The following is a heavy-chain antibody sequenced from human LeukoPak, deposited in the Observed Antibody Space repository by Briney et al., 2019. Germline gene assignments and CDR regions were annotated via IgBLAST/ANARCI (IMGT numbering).Heavy chain of an antibody. D-gene: IGHD3-10*01. V-gene: IGHV4-59*01. Sequence: SETLSLTCTVSGGSISSYYWSWIRQPPGKGLEWIGYIYYSGSTNYNSSLKSRVTISVDTSKNQFSLKLSSVTAADTAVYYCAAGSYYNGGYYYYYMDVWGKGTTVTVSS. CDR3: AAGSYYNGGYYYYYMDV. J-gene: IGHJ6*03. CDR1: GGSISSYY. CDR2: IYYSGST.